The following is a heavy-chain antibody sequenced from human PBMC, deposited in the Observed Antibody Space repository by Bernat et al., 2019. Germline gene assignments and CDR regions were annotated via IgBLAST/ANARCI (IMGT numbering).Heavy chain of an antibody. CDR1: GFTFSSYG. D-gene: IGHD1-26*01. CDR3: AKDGFGVSYYCPGY. V-gene: IGHV3-30*18. J-gene: IGHJ4*02. CDR2: ISYDGSNK. Sequence: QVQLVESGGGVVQPGRSLRLSCAASGFTFSSYGMHWVRQAPGKGLEWVAVISYDGSNKYYADSVKGRFTISRDNSKNTLYLQMNSLRAEDTAVYYCAKDGFGVSYYCPGYWGQGTLVTVSS.